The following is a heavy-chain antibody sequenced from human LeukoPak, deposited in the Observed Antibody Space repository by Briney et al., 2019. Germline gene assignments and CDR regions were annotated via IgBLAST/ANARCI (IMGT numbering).Heavy chain of an antibody. D-gene: IGHD5-18*01. Sequence: SGTLSLTCNVSGGSISSSVYYWGWIRQPPGKGLEWIGSVYYSGSTDYSPSLKSRVTIFVDTSKNQFSLKLSSVTAADTAVYYCARLFGYNCGNFDSWGQGTLVTVSS. V-gene: IGHV4-39*01. CDR3: ARLFGYNCGNFDS. CDR2: VYYSGST. J-gene: IGHJ4*02. CDR1: GGSISSSVYY.